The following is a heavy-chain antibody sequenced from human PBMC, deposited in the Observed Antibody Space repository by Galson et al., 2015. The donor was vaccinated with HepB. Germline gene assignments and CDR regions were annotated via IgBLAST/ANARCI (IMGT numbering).Heavy chain of an antibody. CDR2: INTNTGNP. J-gene: IGHJ5*02. CDR1: GCTFAGYS. V-gene: IGHV7-4-1*02. Sequence: SVKVSCKASGCTFAGYSINWLRQAPGQGLEWMGWINTNTGNPTYARDFTGRFVFSLDTSVTTAYLQITSLKADDTAVYYCAREPPEGSNYFDPWGQGTLVTVSS. CDR3: AREPPEGSNYFDP.